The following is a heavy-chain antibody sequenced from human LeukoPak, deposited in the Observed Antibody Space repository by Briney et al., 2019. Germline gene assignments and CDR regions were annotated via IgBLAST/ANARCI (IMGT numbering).Heavy chain of an antibody. J-gene: IGHJ6*02. D-gene: IGHD3-10*01. CDR3: ARDHSYYFGSQTSTLAV. CDR1: GASIGTGGFY. CDR2: IYYTGSV. Sequence: SETLSLTCTISGASIGTGGFYWTWIRQPPGEGLEWIRYIYYTGSVDYNASLKSRLTISLDTSKNQFSLKLNSVTAADTAVYYCARDHSYYFGSQTSTLAVWGQGTAVTVSS. V-gene: IGHV4-31*03.